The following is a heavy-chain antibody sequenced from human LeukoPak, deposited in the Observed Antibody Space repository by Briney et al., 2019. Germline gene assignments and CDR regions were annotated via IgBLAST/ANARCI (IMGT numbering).Heavy chain of an antibody. CDR3: VRLSRNAFDI. V-gene: IGHV3-66*02. J-gene: IGHJ3*02. Sequence: PGGSLRLSCAASAFTVSHNYMSWVRQAPGKGLEWVSVIYSGGTTYYADSVKGRFTISRDSSNNTLYLQMNSLRADDTAVYYCVRLSRNAFDIWGQGTMVTVSS. CDR2: IYSGGTT. CDR1: AFTVSHNY.